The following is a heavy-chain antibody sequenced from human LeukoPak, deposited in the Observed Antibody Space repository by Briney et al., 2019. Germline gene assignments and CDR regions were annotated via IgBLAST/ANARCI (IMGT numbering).Heavy chain of an antibody. CDR3: ASSRYNWNYYYFDY. Sequence: PSETVSLTCTVSGGSISSYYWSWIRQPPGKGLEWIGYIYYSGSTNYNPSLKSRVTISVDTSKNQFSLKLSSVAAADTAVYYCASSRYNWNYYYFDYWGQGTLVTVSS. D-gene: IGHD1-7*01. V-gene: IGHV4-59*01. CDR2: IYYSGST. J-gene: IGHJ4*02. CDR1: GGSISSYY.